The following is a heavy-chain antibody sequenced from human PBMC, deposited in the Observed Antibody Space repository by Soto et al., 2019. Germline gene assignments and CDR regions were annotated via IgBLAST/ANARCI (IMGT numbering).Heavy chain of an antibody. V-gene: IGHV4-61*01. CDR2: ISHSGRT. Sequence: QVQLQESGPGLVKPSETLSLICTVSGASLRSGSYYWSWIRQPPGKGLEWIGYISHSGRTNYDPSPKSQLPMSVDTSQTQCALQLNSGTAADTAVYYCSYGSPFAYGGKGPLVT. D-gene: IGHD3-10*01. CDR1: GASLRSGSYY. CDR3: SYGSPFAY. J-gene: IGHJ4*02.